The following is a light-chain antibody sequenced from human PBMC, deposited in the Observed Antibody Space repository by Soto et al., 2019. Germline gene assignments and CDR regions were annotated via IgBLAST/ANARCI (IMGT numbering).Light chain of an antibody. Sequence: IVMTRSPATLSVSPVERAAPAGMVSQPISNALAWYQHKPGQAPRLLIHGASTRATGIPARFSGSGSGTEFTLTISSLQSEHFAVYYCQQYNNRPPWTFGQGTKVDIK. J-gene: IGKJ1*01. CDR1: QPISNA. V-gene: IGKV3-15*01. CDR3: QQYNNRPPWT. CDR2: GAS.